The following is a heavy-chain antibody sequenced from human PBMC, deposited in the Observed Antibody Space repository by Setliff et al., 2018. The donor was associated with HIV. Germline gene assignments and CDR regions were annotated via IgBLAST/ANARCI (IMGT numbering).Heavy chain of an antibody. CDR3: ARRADWFDL. V-gene: IGHV1-18*04. CDR2: INSYNGNT. Sequence: GASVKVSCKASGYTFTTYGVNWVRQAPGQGLEWMGWINSYNGNTKFAQKLQGRVTMTKDTSTSTAYMELRSLGPDDTAVYFCARRADWFDLWGQGTLVTVSS. CDR1: GYTFTTYG. J-gene: IGHJ5*02.